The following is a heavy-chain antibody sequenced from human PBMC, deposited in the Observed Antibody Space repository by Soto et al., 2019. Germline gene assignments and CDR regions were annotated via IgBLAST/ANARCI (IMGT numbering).Heavy chain of an antibody. CDR1: GGTFSSYT. Sequence: SVKVSCKASGGTFSSYTISWVRQAPGQGLEWMGRIIPILGIANYAQKFQGRVTITADKSTSTAYMELSSLRSEDTAVYYCARAKYPGYCSGGSCYSGAFDIWGQGTMVTVSS. D-gene: IGHD2-15*01. CDR2: IIPILGIA. J-gene: IGHJ3*02. V-gene: IGHV1-69*02. CDR3: ARAKYPGYCSGGSCYSGAFDI.